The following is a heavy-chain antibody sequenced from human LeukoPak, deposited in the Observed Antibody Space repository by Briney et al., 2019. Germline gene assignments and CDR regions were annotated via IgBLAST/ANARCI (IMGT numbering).Heavy chain of an antibody. CDR3: AREVYDFWSGYYTLYYYYYMDV. CDR2: INSDGSST. Sequence: GGSLSLSCAASGCTFSSYWMHWVRQPPGKGLVWVSRINSDGSSTSYADSVKGRFTISRDNAKNTLYLQMNSLRAEDTAVYYCAREVYDFWSGYYTLYYYYYMDVWGKGTTVTVSS. J-gene: IGHJ6*03. V-gene: IGHV3-74*01. D-gene: IGHD3-3*01. CDR1: GCTFSSYW.